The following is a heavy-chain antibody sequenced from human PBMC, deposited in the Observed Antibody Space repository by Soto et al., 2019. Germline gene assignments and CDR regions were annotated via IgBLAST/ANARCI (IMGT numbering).Heavy chain of an antibody. J-gene: IGHJ4*02. Sequence: SETLSLTCTVSGGSISSGGYYWSWIRQHPGKGLEWIGYIYYSGSTYYNPSLKSRVTISVDTSKNQFSLKLSSVTAADTAVYYCARGQYYYDSSGYYPFDYWGQGTLVTVSS. CDR1: GGSISSGGYY. CDR2: IYYSGST. D-gene: IGHD3-22*01. V-gene: IGHV4-31*03. CDR3: ARGQYYYDSSGYYPFDY.